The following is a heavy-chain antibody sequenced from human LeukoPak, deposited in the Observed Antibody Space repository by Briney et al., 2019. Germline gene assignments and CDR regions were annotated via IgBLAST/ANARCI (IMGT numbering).Heavy chain of an antibody. V-gene: IGHV3-23*01. CDR2: VDGGGST. Sequence: PGGSLRLSCAVSVFTFRNYAMSCVRQAPGKALECVSRVDGGGSTSYADSVKGRFSISRDISKSTLYLQMSSLRGEDTAVYYCARDDAPDGGFLDCWGQGTLVTVSS. CDR1: VFTFRNYA. CDR3: ARDDAPDGGFLDC. D-gene: IGHD2/OR15-2a*01. J-gene: IGHJ4*02.